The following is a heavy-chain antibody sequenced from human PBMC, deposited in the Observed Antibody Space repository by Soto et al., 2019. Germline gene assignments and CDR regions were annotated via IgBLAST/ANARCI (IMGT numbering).Heavy chain of an antibody. CDR1: EFTCNNYV. CDR3: ARDQYYYSSSGYYVFDS. V-gene: IGHV3-30*03. J-gene: IGHJ4*01. CDR2: ISYDGSNK. D-gene: IGHD3-22*01. Sequence: QVQLVESGGGVVQPGMSLRLSCIGSEFTCNNYVTHWVRQAPGTALEWVAVISYDGSNKKFADSVQGRLTISRDNSKNTVYLQMNSLRSEDTAVYHCARDQYYYSSSGYYVFDSWGHGTLVTVSS.